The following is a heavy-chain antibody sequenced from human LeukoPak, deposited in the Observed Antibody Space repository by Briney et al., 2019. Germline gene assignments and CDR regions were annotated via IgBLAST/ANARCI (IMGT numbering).Heavy chain of an antibody. V-gene: IGHV4-34*01. J-gene: IGHJ3*02. CDR3: ARDQRIAARLPLPFDAFDI. CDR2: INHSGST. D-gene: IGHD6-6*01. CDR1: GGSFSGYY. Sequence: SETLSLTCAVYGGSFSGYYWSWIRQPPGKGLEWIGEINHSGSTNYNPSLKSRVTISVDTSKNQFSLKLSSVTPEDTAVYYCARDQRIAARLPLPFDAFDIWGQGTMVTVSS.